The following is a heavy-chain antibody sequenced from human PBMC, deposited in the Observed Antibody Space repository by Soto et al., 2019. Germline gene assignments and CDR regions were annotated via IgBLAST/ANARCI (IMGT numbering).Heavy chain of an antibody. CDR3: ARGYCSGGNCYSGMDV. D-gene: IGHD2-15*01. J-gene: IGHJ6*02. Sequence: SVKVSCKASGGTFSTHAIIWVRQAPGHGLEWMGGIIPISGTTYYTQKFQGRVTITADEPTSTAFMELSSLKSEDTAVFYCARGYCSGGNCYSGMDVWGQGTMVTVSS. CDR2: IIPISGTT. V-gene: IGHV1-69*13. CDR1: GGTFSTHA.